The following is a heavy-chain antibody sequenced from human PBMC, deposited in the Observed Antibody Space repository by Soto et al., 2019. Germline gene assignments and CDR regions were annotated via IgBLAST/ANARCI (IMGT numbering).Heavy chain of an antibody. CDR1: GYTFTSYA. CDR3: ATEFGCSGGSCYSEVWFDP. Sequence: ASVKVSCKASGYTFTSYAMHWVRQAPGQRLEWMGWINAGNGNTKYSQKFQGRVTITRDTSTDTAYMELSSLRSEDTAVYYCATEFGCSGGSCYSEVWFDPWGQGTLVTVSS. J-gene: IGHJ5*02. V-gene: IGHV1-3*01. CDR2: INAGNGNT. D-gene: IGHD2-15*01.